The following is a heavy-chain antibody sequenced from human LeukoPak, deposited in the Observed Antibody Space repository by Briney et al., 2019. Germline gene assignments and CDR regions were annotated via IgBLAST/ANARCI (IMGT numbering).Heavy chain of an antibody. Sequence: GGSLRLSCAVSGFTFSDHRMDWVRQGPGKGLQWVGRSTDKLYSYTTEYAASVKGRFTISRSDSENSLSIHMNSLKTDDTAVYYSVSEGGTRGYDIWGQGTMVTVSS. J-gene: IGHJ3*02. CDR3: VSEGGTRGYDI. CDR1: GFTFSDHR. D-gene: IGHD2-15*01. CDR2: STDKLYSYTT. V-gene: IGHV3-72*01.